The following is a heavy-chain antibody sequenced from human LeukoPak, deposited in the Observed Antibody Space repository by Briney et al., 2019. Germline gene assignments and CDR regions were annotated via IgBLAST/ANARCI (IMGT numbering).Heavy chain of an antibody. V-gene: IGHV1-69*13. D-gene: IGHD4/OR15-4a*01. CDR2: IIPIFGTA. CDR3: ARDTDYGGYYYMDV. J-gene: IGHJ6*03. Sequence: SVKVSCKASGYTFTSYGISWVRQAPGQGLEWMGGIIPIFGTANYAQKFQGRVTITADESTSTAYMELSSLRSEDTAVYYCARDTDYGGYYYMDVWGKGTTVTISS. CDR1: GYTFTSYG.